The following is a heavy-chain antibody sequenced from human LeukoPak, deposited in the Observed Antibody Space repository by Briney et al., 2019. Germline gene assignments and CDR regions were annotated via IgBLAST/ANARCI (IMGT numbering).Heavy chain of an antibody. J-gene: IGHJ5*02. CDR1: GGTFSSYA. D-gene: IGHD4-11*01. CDR3: ARAYSNHPDL. CDR2: INPDADST. V-gene: IGHV1-46*01. Sequence: EASVKVSCKASGGTFSSYAISWVRQAPGQGLEWMGRINPDADSTSYAQKFQGRFTMTRDTSTSTVYMELGSLTSEDTAVYYCARAYSNHPDLWGQGTLVTVSS.